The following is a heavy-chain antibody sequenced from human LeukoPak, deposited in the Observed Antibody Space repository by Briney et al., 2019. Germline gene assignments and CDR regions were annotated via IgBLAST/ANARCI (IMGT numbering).Heavy chain of an antibody. D-gene: IGHD3-3*01. CDR2: INYSGST. V-gene: IGHV4-39*07. CDR3: ARERSGPFNY. CDR1: GGSISSGDYY. Sequence: SETLSLTCTVSGGSISSGDYYWSWIRQPPGKGLEWIGEINYSGSTNYNPSLKSRVTLSVDTSKNQFSLKLSSVTAADTAVYFCARERSGPFNYWGQGTLVTVSS. J-gene: IGHJ4*02.